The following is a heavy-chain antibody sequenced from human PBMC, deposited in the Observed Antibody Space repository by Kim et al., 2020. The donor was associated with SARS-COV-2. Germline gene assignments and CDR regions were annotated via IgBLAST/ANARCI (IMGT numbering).Heavy chain of an antibody. D-gene: IGHD3-16*01. J-gene: IGHJ2*01. Sequence: YHPPSLKSRVTISVDTSKNQFSLKLSSVTAADTAVYYCARGGGDWYFDLWGRGTLVTVSS. CDR3: ARGGGDWYFDL. V-gene: IGHV4-31*02.